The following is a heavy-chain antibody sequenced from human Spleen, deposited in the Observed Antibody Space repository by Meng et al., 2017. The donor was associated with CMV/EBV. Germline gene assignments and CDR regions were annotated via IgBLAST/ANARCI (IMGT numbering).Heavy chain of an antibody. CDR3: ARGYDFWSGSKGGWFDP. J-gene: IGHJ5*02. V-gene: IGHV4-31*02. CDR1: SISSGGYY. CDR2: IYYSGST. D-gene: IGHD3-3*01. Sequence: SISSGGYYWSWNRQHPGKGLEWIGYIYYSGSTYYNPSLKSRVTISVDTSKNQFSLKLSSVTAADTAVYYCARGYDFWSGSKGGWFDPWGQGTLVTVSS.